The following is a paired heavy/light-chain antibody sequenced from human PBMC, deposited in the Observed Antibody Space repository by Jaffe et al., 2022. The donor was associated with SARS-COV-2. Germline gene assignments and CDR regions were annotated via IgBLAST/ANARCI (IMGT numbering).Heavy chain of an antibody. CDR1: GFSFGSSEAG. D-gene: IGHD3-10*01. J-gene: IGHJ6*03. V-gene: IGHV2-5*02. Sequence: QITLKESGPALVKPTQTLTLTCTFSGFSFGSSEAGVGWIRQPPGRALEWLALIYWDDYKYYNPSLKSRLTITRDTSKNQVVLIMTNADPVDTATYFCAHTVGSRVRTILGLSRYYYYMDVWGEGTTVTVSS. CDR3: AHTVGSRVRTILGLSRYYYYMDV. CDR2: IYWDDYK.
Light chain of an antibody. Sequence: DIHMTQSPSTLSASVGDRVTITCRASQSISNWLAWYQQKPGKAPKVLIYKTSNLESGVPSRFSGSGSGTEFTLTISGLQPDDFATYYCQQYNDYPWTFGQGTKVEIK. CDR3: QQYNDYPWT. J-gene: IGKJ1*01. CDR1: QSISNW. CDR2: KTS. V-gene: IGKV1-5*03.